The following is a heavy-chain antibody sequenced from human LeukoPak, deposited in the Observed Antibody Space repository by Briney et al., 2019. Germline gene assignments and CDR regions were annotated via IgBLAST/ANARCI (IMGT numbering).Heavy chain of an antibody. CDR1: GFTFSSYW. D-gene: IGHD3-10*01. CDR2: IKDDGNEQ. CDR3: ARDPYFDAFDM. V-gene: IGHV3-7*01. J-gene: IGHJ3*02. Sequence: GGSLRLSCAASGFTFSSYWMTWVRQAPGKGPEWVAHIKDDGNEQYYVDSVRGRFTISRDNAKNSLYLQMNSLRAEDTAVYYCARDPYFDAFDMWGQGTMVTVSS.